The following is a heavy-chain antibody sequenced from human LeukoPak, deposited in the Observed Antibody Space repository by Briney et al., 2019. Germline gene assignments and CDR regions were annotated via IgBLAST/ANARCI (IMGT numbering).Heavy chain of an antibody. CDR1: GGTFSSYA. J-gene: IGHJ4*02. CDR2: IIPIFGTA. V-gene: IGHV1-69*13. D-gene: IGHD5-12*01. CDR3: ARDLSPPPRCGGYDHFDY. Sequence: SVKVSCKASGGTFSSYAISWVRQAPGQGLEWMGGIIPIFGTANYAQKFQGRVTITADESTSTAYMELSSLRSEDTAVYYCARDLSPPPRCGGYDHFDYWGQGTLVTVSS.